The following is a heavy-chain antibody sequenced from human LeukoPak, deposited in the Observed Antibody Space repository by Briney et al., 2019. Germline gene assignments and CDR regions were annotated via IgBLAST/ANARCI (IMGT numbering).Heavy chain of an antibody. V-gene: IGHV3-30-3*01. CDR3: ARGSRPTWYFDL. CDR2: ISYDGSNK. CDR1: GFTFSSYA. D-gene: IGHD1-26*01. J-gene: IGHJ2*01. Sequence: GGSLRLSCAASGFTFSSYAMHWVRQAPGKGLEWVAVISYDGSNKYYADSVKGRFTISRDNSKNTLYLQMNSLRAEDTAVYYCARGSRPTWYFDLWGRGTLVTVSS.